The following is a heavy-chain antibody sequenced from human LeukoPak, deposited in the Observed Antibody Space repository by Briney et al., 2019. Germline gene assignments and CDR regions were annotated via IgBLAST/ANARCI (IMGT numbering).Heavy chain of an antibody. V-gene: IGHV3-21*01. Sequence: PGRSLRLSCAASGFTFSSYSMNWVRQAPGKGLEWVSSISSSSSYIYYADSVKGRFTISRDNAKNSLYLQMNSLRAEDTAVYYCARAEGGYDDYYYYGMDVWGQGTTVTVSS. D-gene: IGHD5-12*01. J-gene: IGHJ6*02. CDR1: GFTFSSYS. CDR3: ARAEGGYDDYYYYGMDV. CDR2: ISSSSSYI.